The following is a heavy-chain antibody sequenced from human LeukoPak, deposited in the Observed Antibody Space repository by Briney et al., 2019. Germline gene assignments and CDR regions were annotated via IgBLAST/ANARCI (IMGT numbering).Heavy chain of an antibody. CDR3: ARDRVNIVVVSASEY. J-gene: IGHJ4*02. CDR1: GFTFSSYG. Sequence: GSLRLSCAASGFTFSSYGMHWVRQAPGKGLEWVSSITSSGTYIYYADSVKGRFTISRDNAKNSLYLQMNSLRAEDTAVYYCARDRVNIVVVSASEYWGQGTLVSVSS. CDR2: ITSSGTYI. V-gene: IGHV3-21*01. D-gene: IGHD2-21*01.